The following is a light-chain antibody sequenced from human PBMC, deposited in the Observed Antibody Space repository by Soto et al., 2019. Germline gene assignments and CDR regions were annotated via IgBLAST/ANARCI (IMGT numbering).Light chain of an antibody. CDR3: QSYDSSLREV. CDR2: GNS. J-gene: IGLJ2*01. Sequence: QSVLTQPPSVSGAPGQRVTISCTGSSSNIGAGYDVHWYQQLPGTAPKLLIYGNSNRPSGVPDRFSGSKSGTSASLAITGLQAEDEADYYCQSYDSSLREVFGGGTKVXVL. V-gene: IGLV1-40*01. CDR1: SSNIGAGYD.